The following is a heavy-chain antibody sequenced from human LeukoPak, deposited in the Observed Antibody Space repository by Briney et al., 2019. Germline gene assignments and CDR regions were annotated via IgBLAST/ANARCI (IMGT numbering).Heavy chain of an antibody. Sequence: GGSLRLSCAASGFTFSSDAMSWVRQAPGKGLEWVSSISASGGSTYYADSVKGRFTISRDNSKNTLFLKMNSLRAEDTAIYFGAKDQYLDSAYWGQGALVTVSS. CDR2: ISASGGST. J-gene: IGHJ4*02. CDR3: AKDQYLDSAY. CDR1: GFTFSSDA. V-gene: IGHV3-23*01. D-gene: IGHD2-2*02.